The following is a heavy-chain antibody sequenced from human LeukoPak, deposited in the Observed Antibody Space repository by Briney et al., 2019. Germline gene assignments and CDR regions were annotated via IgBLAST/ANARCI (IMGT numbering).Heavy chain of an antibody. CDR2: IYYSGST. V-gene: IGHV4-39*07. Sequence: SETLSLTCTVSGGSISSSSYYWGWIRQPPGKGLEWIGSIYYSGSTYYNPSLKSRVTISVDTSKNQFSLKLSSVTAADTAVYYCASKRLANWGQGTLVTVSS. CDR3: ASKRLAN. J-gene: IGHJ4*02. CDR1: GGSISSSSYY.